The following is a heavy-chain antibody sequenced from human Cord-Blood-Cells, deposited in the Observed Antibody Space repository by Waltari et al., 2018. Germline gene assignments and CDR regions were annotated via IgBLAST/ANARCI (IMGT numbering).Heavy chain of an antibody. CDR2: IYYRGST. CDR1: GGSISSSSYY. Sequence: QLQLQESGPGLVKPSETLSLTCTVSGGSISSSSYYWGWIRQPPGKGLEWIGSIYYRGSTYDNPSLKSRVTISVDTSKNQFSLKLSSVTAADTAVYYCAGLPPGGSSDYWGQGTLVTVSS. V-gene: IGHV4-39*01. D-gene: IGHD6-6*01. J-gene: IGHJ4*02. CDR3: AGLPPGGSSDY.